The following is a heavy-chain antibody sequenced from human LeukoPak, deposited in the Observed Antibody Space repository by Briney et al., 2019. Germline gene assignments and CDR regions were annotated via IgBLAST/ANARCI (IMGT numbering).Heavy chain of an antibody. V-gene: IGHV3-21*01. CDR1: GFTFSSYS. Sequence: GGSLRLSCAASGFTFSSYSMNWVRQAPGKGLEWVSSISSSSTYKSYADSMKGRFTISRDNAKNSLFLQLDSLRAEDTAVYYCVRGGIVVLLAAMGAPRFFDYWGRGTLVTVSS. CDR3: VRGGIVVLLAAMGAPRFFDY. D-gene: IGHD2-2*01. J-gene: IGHJ4*02. CDR2: ISSSSTYK.